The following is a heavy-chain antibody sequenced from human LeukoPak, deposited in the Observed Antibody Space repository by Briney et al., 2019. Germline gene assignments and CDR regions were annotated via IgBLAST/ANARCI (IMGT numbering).Heavy chain of an antibody. J-gene: IGHJ2*01. CDR2: IYYSGST. D-gene: IGHD2-15*01. V-gene: IGHV4-31*03. CDR1: GGSISSGGYY. CDR3: ASDGGYCSGGCRPPYWYIDL. Sequence: SQTLSLTCIVSGGSISSGGYYWSWIRQHPGKGLEWIGYIYYSGSTYYNPSLKSRVTISVDTSKNQFSLKLSSVTAADTAVYYWASDGGYCSGGCRPPYWYIDLWGRGTLVTVSS.